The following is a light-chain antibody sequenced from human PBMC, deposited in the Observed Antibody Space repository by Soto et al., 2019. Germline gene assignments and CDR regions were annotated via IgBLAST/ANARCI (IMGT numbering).Light chain of an antibody. V-gene: IGKV1-39*01. J-gene: IGKJ4*01. CDR2: DAS. Sequence: DIQMTQSPSSLSASVGDRVTITCRTSQSINTYLNCYQQKPGKDPKLLISDASSLQSGVPLRFSGSGSGTDFTLTITTLQREEFAAYYCVESYSFLCGTCGEGTKVEIK. CDR1: QSINTY. CDR3: VESYSFLCGT.